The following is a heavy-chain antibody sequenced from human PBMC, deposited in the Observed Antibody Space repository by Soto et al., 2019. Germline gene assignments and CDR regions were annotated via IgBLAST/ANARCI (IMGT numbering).Heavy chain of an antibody. D-gene: IGHD2-15*01. Sequence: QVQLVESGGGVVQPGRSLRLSCAASGFTFSSYGMHWVRQAPGKGLEWVAVISYDGSNKYYADSVKGRFTISRDNSKNTLYLQMNSLRAEDTAVYYCAKMHIVVVVAATGGGMDVWGQGTTVTVSS. J-gene: IGHJ6*02. V-gene: IGHV3-30*18. CDR1: GFTFSSYG. CDR2: ISYDGSNK. CDR3: AKMHIVVVVAATGGGMDV.